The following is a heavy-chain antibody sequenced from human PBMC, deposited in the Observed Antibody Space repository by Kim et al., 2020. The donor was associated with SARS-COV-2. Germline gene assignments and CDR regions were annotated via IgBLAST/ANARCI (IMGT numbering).Heavy chain of an antibody. D-gene: IGHD2-15*01. J-gene: IGHJ5*02. CDR3: ATTRGSGGGYCSGGSCYSGRWDFDP. CDR1: GYTLTELS. V-gene: IGHV1-24*01. Sequence: ASVKVSCKVSGYTLTELSMHWVRQAPGKGLEWMGGFDPEDGETIYAQKFQGRVTMTEDTSTDTAYMELSSLRSEDTAVYYCATTRGSGGGYCSGGSCYSGRWDFDPWGQGTLVTVSS. CDR2: FDPEDGET.